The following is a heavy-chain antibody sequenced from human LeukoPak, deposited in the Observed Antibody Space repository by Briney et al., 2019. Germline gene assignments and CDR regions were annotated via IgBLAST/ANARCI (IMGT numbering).Heavy chain of an antibody. CDR2: ISDDGSNE. CDR3: AKDLWFGEFLHY. J-gene: IGHJ4*02. Sequence: PGRSLRLSCAASGFTFSYYGMHWVRRAPGKGLEWVAAISDDGSNEYYADSVKGRFTISRDNSKNTLYLQMNSLRAEDTAVYYCAKDLWFGEFLHYWGQGTLVTVSS. D-gene: IGHD3-10*01. CDR1: GFTFSYYG. V-gene: IGHV3-30*18.